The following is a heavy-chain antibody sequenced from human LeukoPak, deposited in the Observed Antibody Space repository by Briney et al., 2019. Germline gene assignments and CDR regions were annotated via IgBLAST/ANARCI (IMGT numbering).Heavy chain of an antibody. CDR2: ISHDGSNN. CDR1: GFTFSNYG. D-gene: IGHD2-15*01. Sequence: GRSLRLSCAASGFTFSNYGMHWVRQAPGKGLEWVVVISHDGSNNNYADSVKGRFTISRDNSKNTLYLQMNSLRPEDTAVYYCAKVRVGTAHFDYWGQGTLVTVFS. V-gene: IGHV3-30*18. J-gene: IGHJ4*02. CDR3: AKVRVGTAHFDY.